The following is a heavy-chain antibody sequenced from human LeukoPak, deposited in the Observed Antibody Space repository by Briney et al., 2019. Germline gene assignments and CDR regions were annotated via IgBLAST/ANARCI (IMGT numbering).Heavy chain of an antibody. CDR2: ISNNGGSS. CDR1: GFTFSAYA. CDR3: AKVFFMDY. V-gene: IGHV3-64*04. Sequence: GGSLRLSCSASGFTFSAYAMYWVRQAPGKGLEYVSGISNNGGSSFYADSVKGRFTISRDNSKNTLYLQMNSLRAEDTAVYYCAKVFFMDYWGQGTLVTVSS. D-gene: IGHD2-8*01. J-gene: IGHJ4*02.